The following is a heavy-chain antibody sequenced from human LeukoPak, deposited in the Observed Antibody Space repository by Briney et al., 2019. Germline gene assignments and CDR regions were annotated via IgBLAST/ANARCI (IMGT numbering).Heavy chain of an antibody. CDR3: ARDLLMTTFYMDV. D-gene: IGHD3-16*01. J-gene: IGHJ6*03. Sequence: ASVKVSCKASGYTFTGYYMHWVRQAPGQGLEWMGWINPNSGGTNYAQKFQGRVTMTRDTSISTAYMELSRLRSDDTAVYYCARDLLMTTFYMDVWGKGTTVTVSS. CDR1: GYTFTGYY. CDR2: INPNSGGT. V-gene: IGHV1-2*02.